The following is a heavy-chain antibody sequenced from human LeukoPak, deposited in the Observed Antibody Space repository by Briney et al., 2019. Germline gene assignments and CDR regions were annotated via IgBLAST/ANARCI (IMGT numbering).Heavy chain of an antibody. V-gene: IGHV4-38-2*01. CDR2: IYHTGRT. J-gene: IGHJ5*02. D-gene: IGHD6-19*01. Sequence: SETLSLTCAVPGYSLMSGRYWGWIRQPPGKGLEWIGTIYHTGRTDYNRSLKSRVTISVDTSKNQFSVRLSSVTAADTAVYYCARGPETISVAGWYADLWGQGTLVTVSS. CDR1: GYSLMSGRY. CDR3: ARGPETISVAGWYADL.